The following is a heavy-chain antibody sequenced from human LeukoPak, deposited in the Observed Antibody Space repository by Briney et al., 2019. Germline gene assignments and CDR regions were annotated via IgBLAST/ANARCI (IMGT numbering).Heavy chain of an antibody. CDR2: IYHSGNT. V-gene: IGHV4-38-2*01. J-gene: IGHJ4*02. CDR1: GYSISSGYY. Sequence: SETLSLTCAVSGYSISSGYYWGWIRQPPGKGLEWIGSIYHSGNTYYNPSLKSRVTISVDTSKNQFSLKLSSVTAADTAVYYCASYDSSGYYYGYWGQGTLVTVSS. D-gene: IGHD3-22*01. CDR3: ASYDSSGYYYGY.